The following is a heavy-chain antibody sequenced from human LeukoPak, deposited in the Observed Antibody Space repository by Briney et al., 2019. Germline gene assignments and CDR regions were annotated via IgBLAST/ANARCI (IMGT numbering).Heavy chain of an antibody. CDR3: ARELVSLGTGYFDL. J-gene: IGHJ2*01. Sequence: GGSLRLSCEASGLTFGTYGMTWVRQAPGKGLEWVSGITGSSTWTYYADSVRGRFTISRDNSKNTLHLQMNNLRAEDTAIYYCARELVSLGTGYFDLWGRGTLVTVSS. D-gene: IGHD7-27*01. CDR2: ITGSSTWT. V-gene: IGHV3-23*01. CDR1: GLTFGTYG.